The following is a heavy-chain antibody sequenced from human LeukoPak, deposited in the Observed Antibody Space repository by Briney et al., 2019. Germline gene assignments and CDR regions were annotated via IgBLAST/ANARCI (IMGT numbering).Heavy chain of an antibody. V-gene: IGHV3-30*18. CDR1: GFTFSSYG. J-gene: IGHJ4*02. Sequence: PGGSLRLSCAASGFTFSSYGMHWVRQAPGKGLEWVAVISYDGSNKYYADSVKGRFTISRDNSKNTLYLQMNSLGAEDTAVYYCAKGKPILDYWGQGTLVTVSS. CDR3: AKGKPILDY. D-gene: IGHD3-10*01. CDR2: ISYDGSNK.